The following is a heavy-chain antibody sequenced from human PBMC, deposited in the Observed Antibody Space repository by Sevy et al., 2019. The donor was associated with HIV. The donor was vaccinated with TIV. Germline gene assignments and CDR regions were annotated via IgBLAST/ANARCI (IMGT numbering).Heavy chain of an antibody. CDR2: VSYDGSHK. Sequence: GGSLRLSCAASAFPFSNYPMHWVRQAPGKGLEWVAVVSYDGSHKYYVDSVKGRFTISRDNSKNTLYLQMNSLRPEDTAIYYCARGPIQLGAFDFCGQGTMVTASS. J-gene: IGHJ3*01. D-gene: IGHD1-1*01. CDR3: ARGPIQLGAFDF. V-gene: IGHV3-30*04. CDR1: AFPFSNYP.